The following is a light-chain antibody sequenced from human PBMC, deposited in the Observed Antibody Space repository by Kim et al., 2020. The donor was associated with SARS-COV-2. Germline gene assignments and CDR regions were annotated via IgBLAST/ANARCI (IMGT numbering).Light chain of an antibody. Sequence: SESIGDRVNITCRASQSISSWLAWYQQKPGKAPKVLIYKASTLQTGVPSRFSGSGSGTEFTLTISCLQPDDFATYYCQQYDTYSYTFGQGTKLEI. J-gene: IGKJ2*01. CDR3: QQYDTYSYT. CDR1: QSISSW. V-gene: IGKV1-5*03. CDR2: KAS.